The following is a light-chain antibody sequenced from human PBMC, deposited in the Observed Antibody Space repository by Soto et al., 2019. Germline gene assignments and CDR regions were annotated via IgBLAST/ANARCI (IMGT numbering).Light chain of an antibody. CDR1: QSVSGSS. Sequence: IVLTQSPGTLSLSPGERATLSCSASQSVSGSSLAWYQQKPGQAPRFLIYGASSRATGIPDRFSGSGSATDFTLTISRLEPEDFAVYYCQQYGSSPITFGRGTRLEIK. CDR3: QQYGSSPIT. J-gene: IGKJ5*01. V-gene: IGKV3-20*01. CDR2: GAS.